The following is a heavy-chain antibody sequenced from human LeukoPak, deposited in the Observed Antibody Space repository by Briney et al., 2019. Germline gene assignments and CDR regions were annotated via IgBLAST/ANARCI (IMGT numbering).Heavy chain of an antibody. CDR1: GFTFSSYA. D-gene: IGHD2-21*02. J-gene: IGHJ4*02. CDR3: ARDPIVVVTAFDY. V-gene: IGHV3-30-3*01. CDR2: ISYDGSNK. Sequence: PGRSLRLSCAASGFTFSSYAMHWVRQAPGKGLEWVAVISYDGSNKYYADSVKGRFTISRDNSKNTLYLQMNSLRAEDTAVYYCARDPIVVVTAFDYWGQGTLVTVSS.